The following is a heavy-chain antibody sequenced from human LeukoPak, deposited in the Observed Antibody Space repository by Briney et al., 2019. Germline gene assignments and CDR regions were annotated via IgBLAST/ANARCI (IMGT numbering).Heavy chain of an antibody. CDR1: GFTFSSYS. Sequence: GGSLRLSCAASGFTFSSYSMNWVRQAPGKGLEWVSYISSSSSTIYYADSVKGRFTISRDNAKNSLYLQMNSLRAEDTAVYYCARDYGSGSYSPQPPFDYWGQGTLVTVSS. CDR3: ARDYGSGSYSPQPPFDY. J-gene: IGHJ4*02. CDR2: ISSSSSTI. V-gene: IGHV3-48*04. D-gene: IGHD3-10*01.